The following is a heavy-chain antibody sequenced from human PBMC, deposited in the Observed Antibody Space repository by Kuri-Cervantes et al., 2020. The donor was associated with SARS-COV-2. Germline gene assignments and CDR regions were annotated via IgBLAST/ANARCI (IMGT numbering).Heavy chain of an antibody. CDR1: GGSFSGYY. Sequence: SETLSLTCAVYGGSFSGYYWSWIRQPPGKGLEWIGEINHSGSTNYNPSLKSRVTVSVDTSKNQFSLKLSSVTAADTAVYYCARVYSGFDYWGQGTLVTISS. CDR2: INHSGST. V-gene: IGHV4-34*01. J-gene: IGHJ4*02. D-gene: IGHD1-26*01. CDR3: ARVYSGFDY.